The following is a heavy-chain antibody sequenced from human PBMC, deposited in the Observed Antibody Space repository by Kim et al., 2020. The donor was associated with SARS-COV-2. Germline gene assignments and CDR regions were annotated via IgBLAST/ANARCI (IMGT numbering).Heavy chain of an antibody. V-gene: IGHV3-30*02. CDR3: AKGGFEELSIGMDV. Sequence: ADSVKGRFTISRDNAKNTLYLQMNSLRAEDTAVYYCAKGGFEELSIGMDVWGQGTTVTVSS. D-gene: IGHD3-10*01. J-gene: IGHJ6*02.